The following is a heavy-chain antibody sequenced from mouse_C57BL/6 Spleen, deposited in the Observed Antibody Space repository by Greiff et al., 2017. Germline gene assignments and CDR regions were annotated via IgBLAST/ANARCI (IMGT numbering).Heavy chain of an antibody. D-gene: IGHD2-5*01. CDR3: TRRYSNHWYFDV. Sequence: QVQLQQSGAELVRPGASVTLSCKASGYTFTDYEMHWVKQTPVHGLEWIGAIDPETGGTAYNQKFKGKAILTADKSSSTAYMELRSLTSEDSAVYYCTRRYSNHWYFDVWGTGTTVTVSS. CDR2: IDPETGGT. CDR1: GYTFTDYE. J-gene: IGHJ1*03. V-gene: IGHV1-15*01.